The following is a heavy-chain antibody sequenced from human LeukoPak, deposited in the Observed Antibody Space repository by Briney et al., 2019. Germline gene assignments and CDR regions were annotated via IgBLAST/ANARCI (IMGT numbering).Heavy chain of an antibody. CDR3: VTSKIPAARYGMDV. CDR2: IYHSGST. V-gene: IGHV4-30-2*01. Sequence: SETLSLTCTVSGGSISSGGYYWSWIRQPPGKGLEWIGYIYHSGSTYYNPSLKSRVTISVDRSRNQFSLKLSSVTAADTAVYYCVTSKIPAARYGMDVWGQGTTVTVSS. CDR1: GGSISSGGYY. J-gene: IGHJ6*02. D-gene: IGHD2-2*01.